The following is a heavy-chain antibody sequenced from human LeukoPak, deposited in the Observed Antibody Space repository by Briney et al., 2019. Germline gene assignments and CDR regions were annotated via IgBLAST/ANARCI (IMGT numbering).Heavy chain of an antibody. CDR1: GFTCSSYW. D-gene: IGHD3-10*01. V-gene: IGHV3-7*05. CDR3: ARDRGALWYFDL. CDR2: IKQDGSEK. Sequence: PGGSLRLSCAASGFTCSSYWMTWVRQAPGKGLEWVVNIKQDGSEKYYVDSVKGRFTISRDNAKNSLYLQMNSLRAEDTAVYYCARDRGALWYFDLWGRGTLVTVSS. J-gene: IGHJ2*01.